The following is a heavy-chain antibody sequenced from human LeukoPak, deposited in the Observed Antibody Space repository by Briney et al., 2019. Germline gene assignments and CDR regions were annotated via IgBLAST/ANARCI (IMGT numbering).Heavy chain of an antibody. CDR1: GGSISSSSYY. CDR3: ASTSPIDAFDI. Sequence: KPSETLSLTCTVSGGSISSSSYYWGWIRQPPGKGLEWVGSIYSGSTYYNPSLKSRVTISVDTSKNQFSLKLSSVTAADTAVYYCASTSPIDAFDIWGQGTMVTVSS. CDR2: IYSGST. V-gene: IGHV4-39*01. J-gene: IGHJ3*02. D-gene: IGHD1-26*01.